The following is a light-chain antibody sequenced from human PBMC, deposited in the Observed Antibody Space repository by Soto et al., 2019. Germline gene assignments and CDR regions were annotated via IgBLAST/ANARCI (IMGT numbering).Light chain of an antibody. Sequence: EIVLTQSPGTLSLSPGERATLSCRASQSVSTSHLGWYQKKPGQPPRLLMYEISDRASGIPDRFSGSGSGTDFTLTISRLEPEDFAVYYCYYYGTSSLYTFGQGTKLAIK. CDR2: EIS. CDR3: YYYGTSSLYT. J-gene: IGKJ2*01. V-gene: IGKV3-20*01. CDR1: QSVSTSH.